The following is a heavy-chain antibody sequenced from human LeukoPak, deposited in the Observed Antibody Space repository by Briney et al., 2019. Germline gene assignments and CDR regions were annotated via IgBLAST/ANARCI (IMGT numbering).Heavy chain of an antibody. CDR3: AKRNGF. D-gene: IGHD1-1*01. V-gene: IGHV3-30*18. CDR1: GFTFSRYD. CDR2: ISYDGNNK. J-gene: IGHJ4*01. Sequence: PGRSLRLSCAASGFTFSRYDMHWVRQAPGKGLEWVAIISYDGNNKYYADSVKGRFTISRDNSKNTLYLQMNTLRVEDTAVYYCAKRNGFWDHGTLVTVSS.